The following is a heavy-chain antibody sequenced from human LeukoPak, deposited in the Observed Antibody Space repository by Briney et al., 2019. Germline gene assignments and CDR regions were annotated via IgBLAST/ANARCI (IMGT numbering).Heavy chain of an antibody. J-gene: IGHJ4*02. V-gene: IGHV5-10-1*01. CDR3: ARHFGYGDYGYYFDY. CDR2: IDPSDSYT. Sequence: GESLKISCKGSGYSFTSYWISWVRQMPGKGLEWMGRIDPSDSYTNYSPSFQGHVTISADKSIGTAYLQWSSLKASETAMYYCARHFGYGDYGYYFDYWGQGTLVTVSS. D-gene: IGHD4-17*01. CDR1: GYSFTSYW.